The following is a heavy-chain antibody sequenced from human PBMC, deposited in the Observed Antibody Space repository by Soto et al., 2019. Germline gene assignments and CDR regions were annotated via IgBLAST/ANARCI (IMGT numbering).Heavy chain of an antibody. J-gene: IGHJ4*02. CDR3: ARERDIVATFDY. Sequence: QVQLVESGGGVVQPGRSLRLSCAASGFTFSSYAMHWVRQAPGKGLEWVAVISYDGSNKYYADSVKGRFTISRDNSKNTLYRQMNSLRAEDKAVYYCARERDIVATFDYWGQGTLVTVSS. V-gene: IGHV3-30-3*01. CDR2: ISYDGSNK. D-gene: IGHD5-12*01. CDR1: GFTFSSYA.